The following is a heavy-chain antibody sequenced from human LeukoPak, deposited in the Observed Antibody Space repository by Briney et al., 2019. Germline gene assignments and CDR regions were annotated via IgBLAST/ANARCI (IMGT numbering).Heavy chain of an antibody. J-gene: IGHJ4*02. CDR3: VRGDWYFES. Sequence: GGSLRLSCATSGFNFSDSRMTWVRQAPGKGLLWVANINRDGTEKHFLDSVEGRFTISRDNAKKSLYLLMNSLRPQDTAVYFCVRGDWYFESWGQGTLVTVSS. CDR2: INRDGTEK. CDR1: GFNFSDSR. V-gene: IGHV3-7*04. D-gene: IGHD2-21*01.